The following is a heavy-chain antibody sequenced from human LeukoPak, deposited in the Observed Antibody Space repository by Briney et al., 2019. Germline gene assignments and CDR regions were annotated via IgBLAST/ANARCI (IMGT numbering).Heavy chain of an antibody. Sequence: SETLSLTCAVYGGSFSGYYWSWIRQPPGKGLEWIGEINHSGSTNYNPSLKSRVTIPVDTSKNQFSLKLSSVTAADTAVYYCARALGAFDIWGQGTMVTVSS. J-gene: IGHJ3*02. CDR3: ARALGAFDI. V-gene: IGHV4-34*01. CDR1: GGSFSGYY. CDR2: INHSGST.